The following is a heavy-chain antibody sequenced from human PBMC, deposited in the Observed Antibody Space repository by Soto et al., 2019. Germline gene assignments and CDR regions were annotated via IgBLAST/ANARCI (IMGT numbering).Heavy chain of an antibody. Sequence: RASVKLSCKASGYTFTSYGISWVRQAPGQGLEWMGWISAYNGNTNYAQKLQGRVTMSTDTSTSTAYMGLRSLRSYDTAVYYCSRGLDYGDYVGYFDYWGQGTLVTVSS. V-gene: IGHV1-18*01. CDR3: SRGLDYGDYVGYFDY. CDR2: ISAYNGNT. CDR1: GYTFTSYG. J-gene: IGHJ4*02. D-gene: IGHD4-17*01.